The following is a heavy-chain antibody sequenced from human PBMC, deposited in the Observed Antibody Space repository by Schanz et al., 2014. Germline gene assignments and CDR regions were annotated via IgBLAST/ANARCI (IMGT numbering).Heavy chain of an antibody. CDR1: GFIFTSYS. D-gene: IGHD4-4*01. J-gene: IGHJ4*02. CDR2: ISSSSNYY. Sequence: EVQLVESGGGLVKSGGSLRLSCATSGFIFTSYSMHWVRQAPGKGLEWVSSISSSSNYYYYADSVKGRFTISRDAAKDSLFLQMTSLRADDTAVYYCASADYTNYFDYWGQGTLVTVSS. V-gene: IGHV3-21*01. CDR3: ASADYTNYFDY.